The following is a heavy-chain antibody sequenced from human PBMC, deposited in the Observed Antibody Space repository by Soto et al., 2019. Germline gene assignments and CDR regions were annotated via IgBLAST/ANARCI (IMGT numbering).Heavy chain of an antibody. CDR2: ISYDGSNK. D-gene: IGHD1-7*01. J-gene: IGHJ4*02. CDR1: GFTFSSYG. CDR3: AKDPWNYEGNYFDY. Sequence: GGSLRLSCAASGFTFSSYGMHWVRQAPGKGLEWVAVISYDGSNKYYADSVKGRFTISRDNSKNTLYLQMNSLRAEDTAVYYCAKDPWNYEGNYFDYWGQGTLVTVSS. V-gene: IGHV3-30*18.